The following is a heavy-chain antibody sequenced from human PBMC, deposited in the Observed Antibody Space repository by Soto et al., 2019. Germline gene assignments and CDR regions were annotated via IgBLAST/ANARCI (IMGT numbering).Heavy chain of an antibody. J-gene: IGHJ4*02. CDR3: VSRVKTARRFDY. CDR2: INHSGST. D-gene: IGHD6-6*01. V-gene: IGHV4-34*01. CDR1: GGSFSGYY. Sequence: SETLSLTCAVYGGSFSGYYWCWIRQPPGKGLEWIGEINHSGSTNYNPSLKSRVTISVDTSKNQFSLKLSSVTAADTAVYYCVSRVKTARRFDYWGQGTLVTVSS.